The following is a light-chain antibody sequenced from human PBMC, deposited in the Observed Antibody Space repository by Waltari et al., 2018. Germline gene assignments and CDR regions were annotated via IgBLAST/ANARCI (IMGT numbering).Light chain of an antibody. Sequence: DIQITQSPSSLSASVGDRVTITCRASQDIRFSLVWYQQKPGKSPKLLLFAASRLESGVPSRFSGSGSGTEYTLTISSLQPEDFATYYCQQYYNTPPWTFGQGTKVEIK. CDR1: QDIRFS. CDR2: AAS. V-gene: IGKV1-NL1*01. J-gene: IGKJ1*01. CDR3: QQYYNTPPWT.